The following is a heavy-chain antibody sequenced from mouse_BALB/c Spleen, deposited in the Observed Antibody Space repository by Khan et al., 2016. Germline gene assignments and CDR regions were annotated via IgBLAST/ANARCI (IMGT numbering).Heavy chain of an antibody. Sequence: QLQESGPGLVKPSQSLSLTCSVTGYSITSGYYWNWIRQFPGNKLEWMGYISYDGSNNYNPSLKNRISITRDTSKNQFFLKLNSVTTEDTATYYCASAWYFDYWGQGTTLTVSS. J-gene: IGHJ2*01. CDR3: ASAWYFDY. CDR1: GYSITSGYY. CDR2: ISYDGSN. V-gene: IGHV3-6*02.